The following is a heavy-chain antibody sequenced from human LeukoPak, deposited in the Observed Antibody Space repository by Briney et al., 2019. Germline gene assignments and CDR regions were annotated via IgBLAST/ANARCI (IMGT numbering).Heavy chain of an antibody. CDR2: ISSSSSYI. J-gene: IGHJ4*02. V-gene: IGHV3-21*01. CDR3: ARVVSGSYPLFDY. Sequence: GGSLTLSCAASGFTFSSYSMNWVRQAPGKGLEWVSSISSSSSYIYYADSAKGRFTISRDNAKNSLYLQMNSLRAEDTAVYYCARVVSGSYPLFDYWGQGTLVTVSS. CDR1: GFTFSSYS. D-gene: IGHD1-26*01.